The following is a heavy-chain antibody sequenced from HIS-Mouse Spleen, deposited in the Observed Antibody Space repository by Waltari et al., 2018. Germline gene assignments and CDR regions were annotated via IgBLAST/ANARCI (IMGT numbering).Heavy chain of an antibody. CDR1: GYTFTGYY. CDR3: AREKLTGDQAFDI. CDR2: INPNSGGT. D-gene: IGHD7-27*01. J-gene: IGHJ3*02. V-gene: IGHV1-2*02. Sequence: QVQLVQSGAEVKKPGASVKVSCKASGYTFTGYYMPWVRTAPGQGLEWMGWINPNSGGTNYAQKFQGRVTMTRDTSISTAYMELSRLRSDDTAVYYCAREKLTGDQAFDIWGQGTMVTVSS.